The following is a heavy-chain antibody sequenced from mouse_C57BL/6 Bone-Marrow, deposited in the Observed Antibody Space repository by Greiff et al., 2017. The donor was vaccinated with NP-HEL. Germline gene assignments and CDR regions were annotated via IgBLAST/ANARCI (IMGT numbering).Heavy chain of an antibody. CDR3: ARADYDYDGWDYYAMDY. J-gene: IGHJ4*01. V-gene: IGHV1-54*01. Sequence: VQLQQSGAELVRPGTSVKVSCKASGYAFTNYLIEWVKQRPGQGLEWIGVINPGSGGTNYNEKFKGKATLTADKSSSTAYMQLSSLTSEDSAVYFCARADYDYDGWDYYAMDYWGQGTSVTVSS. CDR2: INPGSGGT. D-gene: IGHD2-4*01. CDR1: GYAFTNYL.